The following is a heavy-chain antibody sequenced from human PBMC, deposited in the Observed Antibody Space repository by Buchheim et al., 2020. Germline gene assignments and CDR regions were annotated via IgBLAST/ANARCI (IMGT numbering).Heavy chain of an antibody. CDR3: AKGAGITMIVVVITYFDY. CDR1: GFTFSSYA. J-gene: IGHJ4*02. Sequence: EVQLLESGGGLVQPGGSPRLSCAASGFTFSSYAMSWVRQAPGKGLEWVSAISGSGGSTYYADSVKGRFTISRDNSKNKMYLQMNSLRAEDTAVYYCAKGAGITMIVVVITYFDYWGQGTL. CDR2: ISGSGGST. D-gene: IGHD3-22*01. V-gene: IGHV3-23*01.